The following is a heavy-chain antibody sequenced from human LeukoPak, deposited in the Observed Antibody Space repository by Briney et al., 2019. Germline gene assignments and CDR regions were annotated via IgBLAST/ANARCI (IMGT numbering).Heavy chain of an antibody. D-gene: IGHD2/OR15-2a*01. V-gene: IGHV4-4*02. J-gene: IGHJ4*02. CDR3: TRENRPFCPFAY. CDR1: GGSIHITNY. Sequence: SDTLSLTCTVSGGSIHITNYWSWVRPAPGKGLEWIGEISHSGTTNYNPSLRSRVTMFLDRANNQFSLSLTSVTAADSAVYYCTRENRPFCPFAYWGQGGLVTVSS. CDR2: ISHSGTT.